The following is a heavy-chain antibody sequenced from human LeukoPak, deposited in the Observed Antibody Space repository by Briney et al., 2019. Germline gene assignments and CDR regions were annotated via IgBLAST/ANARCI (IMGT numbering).Heavy chain of an antibody. CDR1: GYTFTSYW. Sequence: GESLKISCQRSGYTFTSYWISWVRQMPGKGLEWMGRIDPSDSYTNYSPSFQGHVTISADKSISTAYLQWSSLKAPDTAIYYCERQGGYCSVGSCYYNWFDPWGQGTLVTVSS. V-gene: IGHV5-10-1*01. CDR2: IDPSDSYT. CDR3: ERQGGYCSVGSCYYNWFDP. J-gene: IGHJ5*02. D-gene: IGHD2-15*01.